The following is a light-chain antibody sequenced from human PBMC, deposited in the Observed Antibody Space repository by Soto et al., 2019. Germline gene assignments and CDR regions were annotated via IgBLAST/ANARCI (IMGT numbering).Light chain of an antibody. Sequence: QSVLTQPASVSGSPGQSITISCTGTSSDVGGYNYVSWYQQHPGIAPKLLIYGVTNRPSGVSTRFSGSKSGNTASLTISGLQAEDEADYQCSSYTSASTLLYLFGTGTKVTVL. J-gene: IGLJ1*01. CDR1: SSDVGGYNY. CDR3: SSYTSASTLLYL. CDR2: GVT. V-gene: IGLV2-14*01.